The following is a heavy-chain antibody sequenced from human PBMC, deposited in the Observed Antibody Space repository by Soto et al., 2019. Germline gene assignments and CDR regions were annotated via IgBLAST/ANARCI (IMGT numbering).Heavy chain of an antibody. J-gene: IGHJ5*02. CDR1: GFIVSSNY. CDR3: AREGESDSWYWFDP. D-gene: IGHD6-13*01. CDR2: IYSGGST. Sequence: RGSFRLSCAASGFIVSSNYMSWVRQAPGKGLEWVSVIYSGGSTYYADSVKGRFTISRDNSKNTLYLQMNSLRAEDTAVYYCAREGESDSWYWFDPWGQGTLVSVSS. V-gene: IGHV3-66*01.